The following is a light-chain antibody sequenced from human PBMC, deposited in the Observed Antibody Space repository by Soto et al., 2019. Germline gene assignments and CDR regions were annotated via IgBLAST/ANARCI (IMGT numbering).Light chain of an antibody. V-gene: IGLV2-23*01. J-gene: IGLJ2*01. CDR1: SSDVGSYIL. CDR3: CSYATSGTLI. CDR2: ADS. Sequence: QSVLTQPASVSGSPGQSITISCTGTSSDVGSYILVSWYQQHPGKAPKLMIYADSKRPSGLSNRFSGSKSGNTASLTISGLQAEDEAGYYCCSYATSGTLIFGGGTKLTVL.